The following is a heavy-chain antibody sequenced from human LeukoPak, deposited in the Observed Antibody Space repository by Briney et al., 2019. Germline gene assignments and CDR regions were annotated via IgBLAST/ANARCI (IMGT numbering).Heavy chain of an antibody. Sequence: GASVKVSCKASGCTFTGYYMHWVRQAPGQGLEWMGWINPNSGGTNYAQKLQGRVTMTRDTSISTAYMELSRLRSDDTAVYYCAREGDFWSAYTSYYYYYMDVWGKGTTVTVSS. V-gene: IGHV1-2*02. J-gene: IGHJ6*03. CDR1: GCTFTGYY. CDR2: INPNSGGT. D-gene: IGHD3-3*01. CDR3: AREGDFWSAYTSYYYYYMDV.